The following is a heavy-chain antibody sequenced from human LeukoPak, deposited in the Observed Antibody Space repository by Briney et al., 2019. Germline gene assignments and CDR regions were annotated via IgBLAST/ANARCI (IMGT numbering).Heavy chain of an antibody. CDR3: VKGQYRGYDYPWDY. J-gene: IGHJ4*02. D-gene: IGHD5-12*01. V-gene: IGHV3-64D*06. CDR2: ISSNGGST. CDR1: GFTFSSYA. Sequence: GGSLRLSCSASGFTFSSYAMHWVRQAPGKGLEYFSAISSNGGSTYYADSVKGRFTISRDNSKNTLYLQMSSLRAEDTAVYYCVKGQYRGYDYPWDYWGQGTLVTVSS.